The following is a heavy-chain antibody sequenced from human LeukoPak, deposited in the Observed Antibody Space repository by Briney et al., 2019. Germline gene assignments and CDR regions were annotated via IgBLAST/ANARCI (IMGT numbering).Heavy chain of an antibody. CDR1: GGSISSYY. J-gene: IGHJ4*02. CDR3: ARGAQMATIRRYFDC. Sequence: SETLSLTCTVSGGSISSYYWSWIRQPPGKGLEWIGYIYYSGSTNYNPSLKSRVTISVDTSKNQFSLKLSSVTAADTAVYYCARGAQMATIRRYFDCWGQGTLVTVSS. V-gene: IGHV4-59*08. D-gene: IGHD5-24*01. CDR2: IYYSGST.